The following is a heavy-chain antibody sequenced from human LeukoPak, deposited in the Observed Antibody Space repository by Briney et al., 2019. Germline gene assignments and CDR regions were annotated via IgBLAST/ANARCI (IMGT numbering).Heavy chain of an antibody. V-gene: IGHV3-53*01. CDR3: ARGGTMTRFSLFDN. Sequence: GGSLRLSCAASGFIVSSNHMSWVRQTPDKGLEWVSVMYDGGEIYYADSVKGRFTTSRDNSRNTVDLQMNNLRADDTAMYYCARGGTMTRFSLFDNWGQGTLVFVPS. CDR2: MYDGGEI. J-gene: IGHJ4*02. D-gene: IGHD4-17*01. CDR1: GFIVSSNH.